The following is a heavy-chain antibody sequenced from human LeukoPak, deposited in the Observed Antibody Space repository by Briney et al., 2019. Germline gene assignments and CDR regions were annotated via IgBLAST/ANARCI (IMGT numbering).Heavy chain of an antibody. CDR2: IQYDGSNE. V-gene: IGHV3-30*18. CDR1: GFTFSSYG. D-gene: IGHD2-15*01. J-gene: IGHJ4*02. CDR3: AKDPQRILYYFED. Sequence: GRSLRLSCAASGFTFSSYGMHWVRQAPGKRLEWVAFIQYDGSNENYADFVKSRFTVSRDNSKNMLYLQMNSLRVEDTALYYCAKDPQRILYYFEDWGQGTLVTVSS.